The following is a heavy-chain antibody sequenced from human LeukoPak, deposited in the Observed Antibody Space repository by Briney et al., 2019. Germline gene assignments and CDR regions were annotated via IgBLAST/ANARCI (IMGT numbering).Heavy chain of an antibody. Sequence: GASVKVSCKASGYTFTSYYMHWVRQAPGQGLVWMGIINPSGGSTSYAQKFQGRVTMTRDTSTSTVYMELSSLRSEDTAVYYCAREAVEYCSGGSCSNWFDPRGQGTLVTVSS. V-gene: IGHV1-46*01. CDR1: GYTFTSYY. D-gene: IGHD2-15*01. J-gene: IGHJ5*01. CDR2: INPSGGST. CDR3: AREAVEYCSGGSCSNWFDP.